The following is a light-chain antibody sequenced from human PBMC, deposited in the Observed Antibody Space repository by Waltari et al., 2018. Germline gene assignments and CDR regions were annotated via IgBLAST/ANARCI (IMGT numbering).Light chain of an antibody. CDR2: DVS. CDR3: FSYTSFNTRV. CDR1: SSDVGRSNF. J-gene: IGLJ1*01. Sequence: QSALTQPASVSGPPGQSITISCTGTSSDVGRSNFVSWFQQHPGNAPKLVIHDVSDRPSGVSSRFSGSKSGNTASLTISGLQAEDEADYYCFSYTSFNTRVFGTGTKVTVL. V-gene: IGLV2-14*03.